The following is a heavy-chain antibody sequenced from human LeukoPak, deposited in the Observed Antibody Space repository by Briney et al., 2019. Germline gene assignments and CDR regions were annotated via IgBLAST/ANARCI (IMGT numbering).Heavy chain of an antibody. CDR3: ASRGVVAATRAFDI. Sequence: GESLKISCKGSGDGFTSYWIGCGRQMPGKGLEWMGIIYPGDSDTRYSPSFQGQVTISADKSISTAYLQWSSLKASDTAMYYCASRGVVAATRAFDIWGQGTMVTVSS. D-gene: IGHD2-15*01. V-gene: IGHV5-51*01. CDR1: GDGFTSYW. J-gene: IGHJ3*02. CDR2: IYPGDSDT.